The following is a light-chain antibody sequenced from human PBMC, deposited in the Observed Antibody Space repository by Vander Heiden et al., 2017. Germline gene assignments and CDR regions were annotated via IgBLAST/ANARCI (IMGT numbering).Light chain of an antibody. Sequence: DIKMSQSSSSLSASVGDRVTITCQASQDISNYLNWYQQKPGKAPKLLIYDASNLETGVPSRFSGSGYGTDFTFTISSRQPEDIATYYCQQDDNLPPITFGQGTRLEIK. J-gene: IGKJ5*01. CDR2: DAS. V-gene: IGKV1-33*01. CDR3: QQDDNLPPIT. CDR1: QDISNY.